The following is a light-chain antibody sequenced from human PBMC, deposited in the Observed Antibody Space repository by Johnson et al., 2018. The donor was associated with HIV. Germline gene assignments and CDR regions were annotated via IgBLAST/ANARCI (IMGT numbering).Light chain of an antibody. V-gene: IGLV1-44*01. CDR1: SSNIGNNY. CDR3: AALDDSLNGYV. CDR2: SSN. Sequence: QSVLTQPPSVSAAPGQKVTISCSGSSSNIGNNYVSWYQQLPGTAPKLLVYSSNQRPSGVPDRFSGSKSGTSASLAISGLQSGDEAEYTCAALDDSLNGYVFGTGTRVTVL. J-gene: IGLJ1*01.